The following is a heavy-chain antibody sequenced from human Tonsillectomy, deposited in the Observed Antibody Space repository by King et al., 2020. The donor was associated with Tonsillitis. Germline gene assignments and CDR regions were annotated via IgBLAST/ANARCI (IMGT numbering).Heavy chain of an antibody. V-gene: IGHV5-51*01. CDR2: VYPGDSDS. D-gene: IGHD6-19*01. Sequence: QLVQSGAEVKKPGESLKISCKLSGYTFTTYWVSWVRQMPGKGLERMLSVYPGDSDSRYSPSFHGQVTISADESISTAYLQWSGLKASDTAMYYCARQEGSGWYIYWGQGTLVTVSS. CDR1: GYTFTTYW. J-gene: IGHJ4*02. CDR3: ARQEGSGWYIY.